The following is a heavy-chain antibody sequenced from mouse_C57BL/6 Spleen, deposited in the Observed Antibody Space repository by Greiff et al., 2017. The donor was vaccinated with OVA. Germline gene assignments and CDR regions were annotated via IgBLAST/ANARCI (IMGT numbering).Heavy chain of an antibody. CDR2: INYDGSST. J-gene: IGHJ1*03. Sequence: EVQLVESEGGLVQPGSSMKLSCTASGFTFSDYYMAWVRQVPEKGLEWVANINYDGSSTYYLDSLKSRFIISRDNAKNILYLQMSSLKSEDTATYYCAREGLGWVYFDVWGTGTTVTVSS. D-gene: IGHD2-3*01. CDR1: GFTFSDYY. V-gene: IGHV5-16*01. CDR3: AREGLGWVYFDV.